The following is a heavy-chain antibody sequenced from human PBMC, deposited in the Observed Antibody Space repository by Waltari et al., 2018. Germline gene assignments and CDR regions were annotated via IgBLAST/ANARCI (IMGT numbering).Heavy chain of an antibody. CDR1: GGTFSSYA. Sequence: QVQLVQSGAEVKKPGSSVKVSCKASGGTFSSYAISWVRQAPGQGLSWVGGIIPILCTANYAQKFQGRVTITTDESTSTAYMELSSLRSEDTAVYYCAHPYMDINDAFDIWGQGTMVTVSS. CDR2: IIPILCTA. J-gene: IGHJ3*02. CDR3: AHPYMDINDAFDI. V-gene: IGHV1-69*05.